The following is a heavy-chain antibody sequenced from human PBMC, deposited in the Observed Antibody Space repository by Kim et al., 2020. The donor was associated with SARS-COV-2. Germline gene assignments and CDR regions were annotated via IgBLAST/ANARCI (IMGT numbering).Heavy chain of an antibody. V-gene: IGHV3-23*01. CDR2: ISGNGDIT. J-gene: IGHJ6*02. CDR1: GFRFNTFV. D-gene: IGHD1-7*01. Sequence: GGSLRLSCEASGFRFNTFVMTWVRQAPGKGLEWVSVISGNGDITYYTESVKGRFTISRDNSKNTVYLQMDSLRAEDTAVYYCATARFGGTKYGMDVWGQG. CDR3: ATARFGGTKYGMDV.